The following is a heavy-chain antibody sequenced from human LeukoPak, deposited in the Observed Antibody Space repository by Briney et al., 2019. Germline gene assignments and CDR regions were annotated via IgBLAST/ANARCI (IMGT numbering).Heavy chain of an antibody. CDR2: IYYSGST. V-gene: IGHV4-31*03. D-gene: IGHD3-22*01. Sequence: PSETLSLTCTVSGGSISSGGYYWSWIRQHPGKGLEWIGYIYYSGSTYYNPSLKSRVTISVDTSKNQFSLKLSSVTAADTAVYYCARTPDSSGYYHRGRYFDYWGQGTLVTVSS. CDR1: GGSISSGGYY. J-gene: IGHJ4*02. CDR3: ARTPDSSGYYHRGRYFDY.